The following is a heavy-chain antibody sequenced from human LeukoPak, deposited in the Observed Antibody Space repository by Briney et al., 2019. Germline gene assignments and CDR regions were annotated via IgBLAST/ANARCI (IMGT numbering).Heavy chain of an antibody. CDR3: ARDGGYYSPYYYYYGMDV. D-gene: IGHD3-22*01. Sequence: GASVKVSCKVSGYTFTSYYMHWVRQAPGQGLEWMGIINPSGGSTSYAQKFQGRVTMTRDTSTSTVYMELSSLRSEDTAVYYCARDGGYYSPYYYYYGMDVWGQGTTVTVSS. CDR2: INPSGGST. J-gene: IGHJ6*02. V-gene: IGHV1-46*01. CDR1: GYTFTSYY.